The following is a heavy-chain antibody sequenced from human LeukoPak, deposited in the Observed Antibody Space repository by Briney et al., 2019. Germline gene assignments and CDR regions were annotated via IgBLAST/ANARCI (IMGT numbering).Heavy chain of an antibody. CDR1: GGSISSSSYY. J-gene: IGHJ5*02. D-gene: IGHD6-13*01. CDR3: ARHLYSSSMYGWFDP. V-gene: IGHV4-39*01. Sequence: PSETLSLTCTVSGGSISSSSYYWGWIRQPPGKGLEWIGSIYYSGSTYYNPSLKSRVTISVDTSKNQFSLKLSSVTAADTAVYYCARHLYSSSMYGWFDPWGQGTLVTVFS. CDR2: IYYSGST.